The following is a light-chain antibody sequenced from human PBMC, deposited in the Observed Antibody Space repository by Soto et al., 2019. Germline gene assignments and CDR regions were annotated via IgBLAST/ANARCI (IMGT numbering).Light chain of an antibody. Sequence: QSVLTQQPSVSGAQGQRVTISCTGSSSNIGAGYDVHWYQQLPGTAPKLLIYGNSNRPSGVPDRFSGSKSGTSASLAITGLQAEDEADYYCQSYDSSLSASFGTGTKLTVL. CDR1: SSNIGAGYD. V-gene: IGLV1-40*01. CDR3: QSYDSSLSAS. CDR2: GNS. J-gene: IGLJ1*01.